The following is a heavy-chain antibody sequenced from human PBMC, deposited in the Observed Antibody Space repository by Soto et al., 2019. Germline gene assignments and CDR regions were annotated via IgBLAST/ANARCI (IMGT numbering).Heavy chain of an antibody. CDR2: ISYGGNNK. CDR3: AKDIEEVVYYYGMDV. J-gene: IGHJ6*02. Sequence: PGGSLRLSCAASGFTFSSYGMHWVRQAPGKGLEWVALISYGGNNKFYADSVKGRFTISRDNSKNTLFLQMNSLRAEDTALYYCAKDIEEVVYYYGMDVWGQGTTVTVSS. CDR1: GFTFSSYG. D-gene: IGHD1-26*01. V-gene: IGHV3-30*18.